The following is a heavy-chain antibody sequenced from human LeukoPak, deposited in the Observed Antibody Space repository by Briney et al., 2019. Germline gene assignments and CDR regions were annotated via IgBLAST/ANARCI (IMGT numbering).Heavy chain of an antibody. Sequence: GGSLRLSCAASGFTFDDYAMHWVRQAPGKGLEWVSLISGDGGSTYYADSVKGRFTISRDNSKNSLYLQMNSLRTEDTALYYCAKAHYYYGSGSYNPPDYWGQGTLVTVSS. V-gene: IGHV3-43*02. CDR1: GFTFDDYA. J-gene: IGHJ4*02. D-gene: IGHD3-10*01. CDR2: ISGDGGST. CDR3: AKAHYYYGSGSYNPPDY.